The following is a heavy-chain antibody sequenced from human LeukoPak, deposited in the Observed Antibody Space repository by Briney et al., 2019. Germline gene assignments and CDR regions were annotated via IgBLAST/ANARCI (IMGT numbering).Heavy chain of an antibody. CDR2: IIPIFGTA. J-gene: IGHJ4*02. CDR3: AGGSGSIAAAGYYFDY. D-gene: IGHD6-13*01. Sequence: GASVKVSCKASGGTFSSYAISRVRQAPGQGLEWMGRIIPIFGTANYPQKFQGRVTITTDESTSTAYMELSSLRSEDTAVYYCAGGSGSIAAAGYYFDYWGQGTLVTVSS. V-gene: IGHV1-69*05. CDR1: GGTFSSYA.